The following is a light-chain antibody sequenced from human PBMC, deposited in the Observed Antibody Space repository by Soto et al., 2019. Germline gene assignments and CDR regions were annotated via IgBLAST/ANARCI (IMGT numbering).Light chain of an antibody. CDR3: QQSYSTLTWT. V-gene: IGKV1-39*01. J-gene: IGKJ1*01. CDR2: AAS. CDR1: QSISSY. Sequence: DIQMTQSPSSLSASVGDRVTITCRASQSISSYLNWYQQKPGKAPKLPIYAASSLQSGVPSRFSGSGSGTDFTLTISSLQPEDFVTYYCQQSYSTLTWTFGQGTKVEIK.